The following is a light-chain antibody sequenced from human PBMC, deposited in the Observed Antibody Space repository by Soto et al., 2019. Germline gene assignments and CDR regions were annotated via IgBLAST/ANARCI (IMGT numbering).Light chain of an antibody. CDR2: GNT. Sequence: QSVLTQPPSVSGAPGQRVTISCTGSSSNLGAGYDVHWYQHLPGTAPKLLIYGNTNRPSGVPDRFSGSKSGTSASLAITGLQAEDEADYYCPSYDSSLSGSWVFGGGTKLTVL. CDR3: PSYDSSLSGSWV. J-gene: IGLJ3*02. CDR1: SSNLGAGYD. V-gene: IGLV1-40*01.